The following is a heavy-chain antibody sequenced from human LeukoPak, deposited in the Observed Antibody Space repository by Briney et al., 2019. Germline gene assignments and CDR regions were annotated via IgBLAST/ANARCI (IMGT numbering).Heavy chain of an antibody. CDR2: ISYDGSNK. D-gene: IGHD4-11*01. V-gene: IGHV3-30-3*01. CDR1: GFTFSSYA. J-gene: IGHJ4*02. CDR3: ARGLQGIDY. Sequence: GSLRLSCAASGFTFSSYAMHWVRQAPGKGLEWVAVISYDGSNKYYADSVKGRFTISRDNSKNTLYLQMNSLRAEDTAVYYCARGLQGIDYWGQGTLVTVSS.